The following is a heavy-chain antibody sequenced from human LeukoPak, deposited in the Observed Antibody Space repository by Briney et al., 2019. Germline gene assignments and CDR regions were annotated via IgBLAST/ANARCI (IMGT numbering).Heavy chain of an antibody. CDR1: GYTFTGYY. V-gene: IGHV1-2*02. CDR3: ARDLEGLERYFDH. D-gene: IGHD1-1*01. J-gene: IGHJ4*02. CDR2: ANPDSGGT. Sequence: GTSVKVSCKASGYTFTGYYMHWVRQAPGQGLEWMGWANPDSGGTKYAQKFQGRVTMTRDTSINTAFLEVSGLRSDDTAVYFCARDLEGLERYFDHWGQGTLVTVSS.